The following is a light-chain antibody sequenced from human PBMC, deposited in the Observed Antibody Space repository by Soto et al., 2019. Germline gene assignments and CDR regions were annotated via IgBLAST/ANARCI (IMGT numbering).Light chain of an antibody. CDR1: ALPKQY. Sequence: SNELTQPPSVSVSPGQTARITCSGDALPKQYAYWYQQKPGQAPVLVIYKDSERPSGIPERFSGSSSGTTVTLTISGVQAEDEADYYCQSADSSGTYLYVFGTGTKVTV. V-gene: IGLV3-25*02. CDR3: QSADSSGTYLYV. J-gene: IGLJ1*01. CDR2: KDS.